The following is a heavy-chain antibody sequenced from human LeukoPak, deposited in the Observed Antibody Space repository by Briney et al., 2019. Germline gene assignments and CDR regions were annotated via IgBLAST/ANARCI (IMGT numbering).Heavy chain of an antibody. V-gene: IGHV1-2*02. Sequence: ASVKVSCKASGYTFTGYYMHWVRQAPGQGLEWMGWINPNSGGTNYAQKFQVRVTMTRDTSISTAYVELSRLRSDDTAVYYCARTSHESVLYWSDPWGQGTLVNVSS. CDR3: ARTSHESVLYWSDP. CDR1: GYTFTGYY. D-gene: IGHD3-16*01. J-gene: IGHJ5*02. CDR2: INPNSGGT.